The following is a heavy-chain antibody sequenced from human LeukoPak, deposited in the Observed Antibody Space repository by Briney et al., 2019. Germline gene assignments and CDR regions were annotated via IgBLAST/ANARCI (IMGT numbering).Heavy chain of an antibody. CDR3: ARGMGISSFD. V-gene: IGHV3-21*04. J-gene: IGHJ4*02. CDR2: ISTTSSYI. Sequence: PGGSLRLSCAASGFSFSTYAISWVRQAPGKGLEWVSCISTTSSYIFYADSVRGRFTISRDNAKNSLYLQMDSLRAEDTAVYYCARGMGISSFDWGQGTLVTVSS. CDR1: GFSFSTYA. D-gene: IGHD2-15*01.